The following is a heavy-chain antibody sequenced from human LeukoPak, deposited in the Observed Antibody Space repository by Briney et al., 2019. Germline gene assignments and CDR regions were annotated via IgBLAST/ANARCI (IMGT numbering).Heavy chain of an antibody. V-gene: IGHV3-23*01. CDR2: LIGSGGST. Sequence: GGSLRLSCAASGFTFSNYAMSWVRQAPGKGLEWVSGLIGSGGSTYYADSVKGRFTISRDNSKNTLYLHMNSLRAEDTAVYYCAKGGRSGGTSYSASDYWGQGTRVTVSS. CDR3: AKGGRSGGTSYSASDY. J-gene: IGHJ4*02. CDR1: GFTFSNYA. D-gene: IGHD2-15*01.